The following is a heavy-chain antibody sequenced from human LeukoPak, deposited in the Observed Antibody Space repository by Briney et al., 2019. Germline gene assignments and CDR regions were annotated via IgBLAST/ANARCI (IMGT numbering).Heavy chain of an antibody. CDR3: ARDDGAPGWETLGFDS. Sequence: PGGSLRLSCVATGFNFRSYGFHWVRQAPGKGLEWVAVIWYDGTTEHYSDSVKGRFGISRDNSKNTLYLQMNSVRVEDTVVYFCARDDGAPGWETLGFDSWGQGTLVTVSS. V-gene: IGHV3-33*01. CDR1: GFNFRSYG. J-gene: IGHJ4*02. D-gene: IGHD1-26*01. CDR2: IWYDGTTE.